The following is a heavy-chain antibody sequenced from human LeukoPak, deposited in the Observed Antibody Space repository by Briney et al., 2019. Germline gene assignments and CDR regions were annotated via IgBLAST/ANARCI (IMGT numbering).Heavy chain of an antibody. D-gene: IGHD1-26*01. V-gene: IGHV4-38-2*02. J-gene: IGHJ6*03. CDR1: GYSIGSDFY. CDR3: AREPGWGHNYYYMDV. CDR2: VSHNTGA. Sequence: KASETLSLTCAVSGYSIGSDFYWGWIRQTPGKGLEWLGSVSHNTGASYNPSFKSRVTILLDTSKNHFSLTLTSVTAADTAVYFCAREPGWGHNYYYMDVWGKGTTVAVSS.